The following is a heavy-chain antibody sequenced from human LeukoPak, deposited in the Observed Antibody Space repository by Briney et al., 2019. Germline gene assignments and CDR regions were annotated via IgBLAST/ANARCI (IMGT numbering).Heavy chain of an antibody. J-gene: IGHJ5*02. CDR3: ARNSGTTGCFDP. CDR2: ISSGSSYI. V-gene: IGHV3-21*01. D-gene: IGHD4-23*01. Sequence: GESLRLSCAASGFTFSGYSMNWVRQAPGKGLEWVSSISSGSSYIYYADSVKGRFAISRDNAENSLYLQMNSLRPEDTAVYYCARNSGTTGCFDPWGQGTLVTVSS. CDR1: GFTFSGYS.